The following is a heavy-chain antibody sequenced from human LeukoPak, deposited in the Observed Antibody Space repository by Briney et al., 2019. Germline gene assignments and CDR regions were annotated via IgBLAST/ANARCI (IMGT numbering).Heavy chain of an antibody. D-gene: IGHD1-26*01. J-gene: IGHJ4*02. V-gene: IGHV1-18*04. CDR2: ISPSNGNT. CDR3: ARDSGWELQQFYFDH. Sequence: ASVKVSCKASGYTFRSYSISWVRQAPGQGLEWMGWISPSNGNTSYAQKLQDRVTMTTDTSTRTVYMELRSLRSDDTAVYYCARDSGWELQQFYFDHWGQGTLVTVSS. CDR1: GYTFRSYS.